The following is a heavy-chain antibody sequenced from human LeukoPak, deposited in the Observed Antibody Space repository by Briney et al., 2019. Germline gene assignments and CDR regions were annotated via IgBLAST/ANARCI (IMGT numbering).Heavy chain of an antibody. CDR2: VNHSGST. J-gene: IGHJ4*02. CDR1: GGSFSGYY. D-gene: IGHD3-22*01. Sequence: SETLSLTCAVYGGSFSGYYWSWIRQPPGKGLEWIGEVNHSGSTNSNPSLKSRVTISVDTSKNQFSLKLSSVTAADTAVYYCARDQGTIILGYFDYWGQGTLVTVSS. CDR3: ARDQGTIILGYFDY. V-gene: IGHV4-34*01.